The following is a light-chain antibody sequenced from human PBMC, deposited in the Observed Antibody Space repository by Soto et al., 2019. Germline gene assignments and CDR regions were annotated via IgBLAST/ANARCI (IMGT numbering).Light chain of an antibody. J-gene: IGKJ3*01. CDR2: GAS. CDR1: QSVRNRE. V-gene: IGKV3-20*01. CDR3: QQSGSSPPFI. Sequence: EILLTQSPGTLSLSLGERATLSCRASQSVRNRELAWYQQKPGQAPRLLIYGASNRATGISDRFSGSGSGTDFTLTISRLEPEDSAVYYCQQSGSSPPFIFGPGTKVAIK.